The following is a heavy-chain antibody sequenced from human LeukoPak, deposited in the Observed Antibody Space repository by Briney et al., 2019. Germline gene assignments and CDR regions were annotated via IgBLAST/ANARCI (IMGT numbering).Heavy chain of an antibody. Sequence: PGGSLRLSCAASGFTFNKSWMSWVRQAPGKGPEWVANIKEDGTQKYYVDSVRGRFTISRDNAENSLYLQMNSLRDEDTAVYYCARDFSYGSGSLDYWGQGTLVTVSS. CDR2: IKEDGTQK. CDR3: ARDFSYGSGSLDY. J-gene: IGHJ4*02. CDR1: GFTFNKSW. V-gene: IGHV3-7*01. D-gene: IGHD3-10*01.